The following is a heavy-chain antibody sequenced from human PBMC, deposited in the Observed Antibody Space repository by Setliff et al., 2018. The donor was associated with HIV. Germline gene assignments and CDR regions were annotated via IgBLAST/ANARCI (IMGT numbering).Heavy chain of an antibody. CDR3: ARAGATETTHFDF. Sequence: ASVKVSCRASGYIFTTFGRTWVRQAPGQGLEWMGWISGSNGNTNYAQGLQGRVTVTTDTSTNTAYMELRTLTSDDTAVYYCARAGATETTHFDFWGQGTLVTVSS. CDR1: GYIFTTFG. J-gene: IGHJ4*02. D-gene: IGHD4-17*01. V-gene: IGHV1-18*01. CDR2: ISGSNGNT.